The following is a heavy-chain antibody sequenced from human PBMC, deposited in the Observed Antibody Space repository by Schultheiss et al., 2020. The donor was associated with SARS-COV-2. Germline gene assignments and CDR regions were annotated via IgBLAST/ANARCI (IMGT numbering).Heavy chain of an antibody. CDR1: GGSISSYY. Sequence: SQTLSLTCTVSGGSISSYYWSWIRQPPGKGLEWIGYIYYSGSTNYNPSVKSRVTISVDTSKNQFSLKLSSVTAADTAVYYCARDTRAYCSGGSCNWFDPWGQGTLVTVSS. CDR3: ARDTRAYCSGGSCNWFDP. CDR2: IYYSGST. V-gene: IGHV4-59*12. D-gene: IGHD2-15*01. J-gene: IGHJ5*02.